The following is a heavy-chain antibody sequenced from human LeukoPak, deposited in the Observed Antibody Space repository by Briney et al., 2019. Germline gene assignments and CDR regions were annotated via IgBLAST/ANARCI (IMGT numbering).Heavy chain of an antibody. CDR3: ARGAATVAGIDC. J-gene: IGHJ4*02. CDR1: GGSISTFY. V-gene: IGHV4-59*13. D-gene: IGHD4-23*01. CDR2: IYYSGTT. Sequence: PSETLSLTGTVSGGSISTFYWSWIRQPPGKGLEWIGYIYYSGTTNYNPSLKSRVTISVDTSKDQFSLKLSSVTAADTAIYYCARGAATVAGIDCWGQGTLVTVSS.